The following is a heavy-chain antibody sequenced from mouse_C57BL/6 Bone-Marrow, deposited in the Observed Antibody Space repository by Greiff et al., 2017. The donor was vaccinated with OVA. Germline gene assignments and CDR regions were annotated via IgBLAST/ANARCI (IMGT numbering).Heavy chain of an antibody. Sequence: VKLQQSGAELVRPGTSVKMSCKASGYTFTNYWIGWAKQRPGHGLEWIGDIYPGGGYTNYHEKFKGKATLTADKSSSTAYMQFSSLTSEDSAIYYCARSGYGSSFAMDYWGQGTSVTVSS. CDR1: GYTFTNYW. J-gene: IGHJ4*01. D-gene: IGHD1-1*01. CDR2: IYPGGGYT. CDR3: ARSGYGSSFAMDY. V-gene: IGHV1-63*01.